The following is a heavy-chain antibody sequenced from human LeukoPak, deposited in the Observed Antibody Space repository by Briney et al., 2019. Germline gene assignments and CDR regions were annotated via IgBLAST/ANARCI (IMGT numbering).Heavy chain of an antibody. CDR1: GFTFTSYG. D-gene: IGHD6-6*01. V-gene: IGHV3-33*01. CDR3: ARLGSLRSFDY. CDR2: VWYDGTHK. Sequence: GGSLRLSCATSGFTFTSYGLTWVRQAPGKGLEWVAIVWYDGTHKYYADSVKGRFTISRDNSQNTVFLQMNSLRVEDTGAYYCARLGSLRSFDYWGQGTLLTVSS. J-gene: IGHJ4*02.